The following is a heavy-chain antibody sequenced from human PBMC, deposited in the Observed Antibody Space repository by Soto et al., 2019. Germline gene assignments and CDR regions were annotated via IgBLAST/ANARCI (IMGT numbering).Heavy chain of an antibody. CDR1: GGTFSSYA. V-gene: IGHV1-69*13. CDR3: ARDVGNSSSSYYYYGMDV. Sequence: SLKVSCKASGGTFSSYAISWVRQAPGQGLEWMGGIIPIFGTANYAQKFQGRVTITADESTSTAYMELSSLRSEDTAVYYCARDVGNSSSSYYYYGMDVWGQGTTVTVSS. D-gene: IGHD6-6*01. CDR2: IIPIFGTA. J-gene: IGHJ6*02.